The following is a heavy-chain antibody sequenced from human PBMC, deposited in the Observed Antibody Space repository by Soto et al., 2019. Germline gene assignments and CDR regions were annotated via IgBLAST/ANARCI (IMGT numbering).Heavy chain of an antibody. CDR2: ISSSGSTI. CDR3: ARGPTGVTTIYYYYYMDV. CDR1: GFTFSSYE. J-gene: IGHJ6*03. D-gene: IGHD4-4*01. V-gene: IGHV3-48*03. Sequence: GGSLRLSCAASGFTFSSYEMNWVRQAPWKGLEWVSYISSSGSTIYYADSVKGRFTISRDNAKNSLYLQMNSLRAEDTSVYYCARGPTGVTTIYYYYYMDVWGKGTTVTVSS.